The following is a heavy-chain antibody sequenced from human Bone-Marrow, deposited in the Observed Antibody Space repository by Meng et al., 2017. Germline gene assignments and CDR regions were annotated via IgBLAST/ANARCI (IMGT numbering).Heavy chain of an antibody. CDR1: GFTFSDYY. J-gene: IGHJ4*02. CDR2: IKQDGSEK. CDR3: ARDLGPWGY. V-gene: IGHV3-7*01. D-gene: IGHD1-26*01. Sequence: GESLKISCAASGFTFSDYYMSWVRQAPGKGLEWVANIKQDGSEKYYVDSVKGRFTISRDNAKNSLYLQMNSLRAEDTAVYYCARDLGPWGYWGQGTLVTVSS.